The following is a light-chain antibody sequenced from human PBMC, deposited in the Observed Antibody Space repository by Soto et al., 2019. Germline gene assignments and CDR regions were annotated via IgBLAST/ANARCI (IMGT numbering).Light chain of an antibody. CDR2: NIN. J-gene: IGLJ1*01. CDR3: AAYDDSLDGQV. CDR1: SSNIGSNS. Sequence: QSVLTQIQSVSGTPGQRVTISCSGGSSNIGSNSVQWYRQLPGSAPKLLIYNINERPSGVPDRFSGSKSGTSASLAISGLQSEDEADYYCAAYDDSLDGQVFGTVTKVTVL. V-gene: IGLV1-44*01.